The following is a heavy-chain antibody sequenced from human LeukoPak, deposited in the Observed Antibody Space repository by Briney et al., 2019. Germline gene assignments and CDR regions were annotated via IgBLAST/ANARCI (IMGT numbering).Heavy chain of an antibody. CDR3: AKVGCSSTSCPSDY. D-gene: IGHD2-2*01. J-gene: IGHJ4*02. CDR1: GFTFSSYA. V-gene: IGHV3-23*01. CDR2: ISGSGGST. Sequence: PGGSLRLSCAASGFTFSSYAMSWVRQAPGKGLEWVSAISGSGGSTYYADSVKGRFTIFRDNSKNTLYLQMNSLRAEDTAVYYCAKVGCSSTSCPSDYWGQGTLVTVSS.